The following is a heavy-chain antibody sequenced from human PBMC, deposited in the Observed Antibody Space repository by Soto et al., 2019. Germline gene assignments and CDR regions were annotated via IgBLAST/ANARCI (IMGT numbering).Heavy chain of an antibody. V-gene: IGHV3-11*06. CDR2: ISSSGSST. CDR1: GFTFSDYY. CDR3: ARDSSNVVVVPPAPSGMTKNTNEPMPFDP. D-gene: IGHD2-2*01. J-gene: IGHJ5*02. Sequence: QVQLVESGGGLVKPGGSLRLSCAASGFTFSDYYMAWIRQAPGKGLEWVSFISSSGSSTKYADSVKGGFTISRDNAKHALHLQMNSLRAEDTAVYYCARDSSNVVVVPPAPSGMTKNTNEPMPFDPWGQGTLVTVSS.